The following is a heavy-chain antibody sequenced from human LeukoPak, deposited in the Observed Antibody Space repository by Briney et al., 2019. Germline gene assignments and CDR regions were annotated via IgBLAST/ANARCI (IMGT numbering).Heavy chain of an antibody. CDR1: GYTFTGYY. J-gene: IGHJ4*02. D-gene: IGHD1-26*01. Sequence: ASVKVSCKASGYTFTGYYMHWVRQAPGQGLEWIRWINPNSGGTNYAQKFQGRATMTRDTSISTAYMELSRLRSDDTAVYYCARAGLNSGSYPLGYWGQGTLVTVSS. V-gene: IGHV1-2*02. CDR2: INPNSGGT. CDR3: ARAGLNSGSYPLGY.